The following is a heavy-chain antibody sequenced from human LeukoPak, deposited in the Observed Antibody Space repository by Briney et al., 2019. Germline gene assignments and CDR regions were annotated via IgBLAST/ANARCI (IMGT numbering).Heavy chain of an antibody. CDR1: GYTFTSYG. Sequence: ASVKVSCKASGYTFTSYGISWVRQAPGQGLEWMGWISAYNGNTNYAQKLQGRVTMTTDTSTSTAYMELRSLRSDDTAVYYCARVLSLYDSSGYLDYWGQGTLVTVSS. D-gene: IGHD3-22*01. V-gene: IGHV1-18*01. CDR2: ISAYNGNT. J-gene: IGHJ4*02. CDR3: ARVLSLYDSSGYLDY.